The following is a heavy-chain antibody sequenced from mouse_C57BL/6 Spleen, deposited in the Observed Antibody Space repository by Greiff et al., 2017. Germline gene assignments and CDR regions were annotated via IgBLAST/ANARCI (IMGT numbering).Heavy chain of an antibody. J-gene: IGHJ2*01. CDR1: GYTFTSYW. Sequence: QVQLQQSGAELVKPGASVKLSCKASGYTFTSYWMHWVKQRPGQGLEWIGMIHPNSGSTNYNEKFKSKATLTVDKSSSTAYMQLSSLTSEDSAVYYCARGNDYDYDRYYFDYWGQGTTLTVSS. CDR2: IHPNSGST. D-gene: IGHD2-4*01. V-gene: IGHV1-64*01. CDR3: ARGNDYDYDRYYFDY.